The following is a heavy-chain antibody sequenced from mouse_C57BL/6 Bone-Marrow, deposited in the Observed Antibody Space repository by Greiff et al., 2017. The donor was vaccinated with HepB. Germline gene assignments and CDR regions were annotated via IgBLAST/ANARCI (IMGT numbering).Heavy chain of an antibody. D-gene: IGHD1-1*01. CDR3: ARLTTVVAPYFDY. CDR1: GYTFTDYN. J-gene: IGHJ2*01. V-gene: IGHV1-18*01. Sequence: VQLKESGPELVKPGASVKIPCKASGYTFTDYNMDWVKQSHGKSLEWIGDINPNNGGTIYNQKFKGKATLTVDKSSSTAYMELRSLTSEDTAVYYCARLTTVVAPYFDYWGQGTTLTVSS. CDR2: INPNNGGT.